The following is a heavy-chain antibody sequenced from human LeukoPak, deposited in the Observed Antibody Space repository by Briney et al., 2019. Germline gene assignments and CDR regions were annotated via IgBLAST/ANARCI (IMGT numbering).Heavy chain of an antibody. CDR2: FVGSGGST. Sequence: GGPLRFSVEPPGLTFRGFAMSWFPKAPGKGLNWVSAFVGSGGSTFYADSVKGRFTISRGSSKSTLYLQMNSLRAEDTAVYYCAKVASGSYRTLYYYDKWGQGTLVTVSP. CDR3: AKVASGSYRTLYYYDK. V-gene: IGHV3-23*01. D-gene: IGHD1-26*01. CDR1: GLTFRGFA. J-gene: IGHJ4*02.